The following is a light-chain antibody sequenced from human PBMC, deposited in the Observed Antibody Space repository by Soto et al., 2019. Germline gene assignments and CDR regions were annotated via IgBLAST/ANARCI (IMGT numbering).Light chain of an antibody. J-gene: IGKJ4*01. CDR2: GAS. CDR3: QQYGSSPLLT. Sequence: ESVLTQSPGTLSLSPGERATLSCRASQSVSSSYLAWYQQKPGQAPRLLTYGASSRATGIPDRFSGSGSGTDFTLTISRLEPEDFAVYYCQQYGSSPLLTFGGGTKVDIK. V-gene: IGKV3-20*01. CDR1: QSVSSSY.